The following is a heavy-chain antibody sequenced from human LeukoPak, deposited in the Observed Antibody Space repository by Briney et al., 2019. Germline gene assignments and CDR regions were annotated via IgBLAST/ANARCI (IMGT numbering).Heavy chain of an antibody. J-gene: IGHJ4*02. CDR2: IYSGGST. CDR1: GFTVSSKY. V-gene: IGHV3-66*01. CDR3: ARDMYSSGFFDY. D-gene: IGHD6-19*01. Sequence: PGGSLRLSCVASGFTVSSKYMSWVRQAPGKGLEWVSVIYSGGSTYYADSVKGRFTISRDNSKNTLYLQMNSLRGEDTAVYYCARDMYSSGFFDYWGQGTLVTVSS.